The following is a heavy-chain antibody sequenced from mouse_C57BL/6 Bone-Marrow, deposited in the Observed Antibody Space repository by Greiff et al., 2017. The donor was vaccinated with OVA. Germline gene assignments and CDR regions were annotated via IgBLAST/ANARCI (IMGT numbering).Heavy chain of an antibody. CDR2: INPSTGGT. J-gene: IGHJ1*03. CDR3: ARKGGPYWYFDV. V-gene: IGHV1-42*01. Sequence: VQLQQSGPELVKPGASVKISCKASGYSFTGYYMNWVKQSPEKSLEWIGEINPSTGGTTYNQKFKAKATLTVDKASSTAYMQLKSRTSEDSAVYYCARKGGPYWYFDVWGTGTTVTVSS. CDR1: GYSFTGYY.